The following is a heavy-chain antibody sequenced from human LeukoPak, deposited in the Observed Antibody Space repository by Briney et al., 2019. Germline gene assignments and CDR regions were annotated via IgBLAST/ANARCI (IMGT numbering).Heavy chain of an antibody. V-gene: IGHV3-30-3*01. Sequence: GRSLRLSCAASGFTFSNYAMHWVRQAPGKGLEWVAVISYDGSNKYYADSVKGRFTISRDNSKNTLYLQMNSLRAEDTAVYYCAREIGLDYFDYWGQGTLVTVSS. J-gene: IGHJ4*02. CDR3: AREIGLDYFDY. D-gene: IGHD3-16*01. CDR1: GFTFSNYA. CDR2: ISYDGSNK.